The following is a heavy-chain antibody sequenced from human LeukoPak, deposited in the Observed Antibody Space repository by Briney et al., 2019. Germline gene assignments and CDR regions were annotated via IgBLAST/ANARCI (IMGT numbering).Heavy chain of an antibody. J-gene: IGHJ4*02. CDR3: ARDSGKQSYFDY. CDR2: IYYSGST. Sequence: PSQTLSLTCTVSGGSISSGGYYWSWIRQHPGKGLEWIGYIYYSGSTYYNPSLKSRVTISVDTSKNQFSLKLSSVTAADTAVYYCARDSGKQSYFDYWGQGTLVTVSS. CDR1: GGSISSGGYY. V-gene: IGHV4-31*03.